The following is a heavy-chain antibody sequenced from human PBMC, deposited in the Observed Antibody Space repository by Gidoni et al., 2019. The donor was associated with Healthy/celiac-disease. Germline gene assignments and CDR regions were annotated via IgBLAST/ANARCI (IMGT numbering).Heavy chain of an antibody. CDR2: IYGIGST. V-gene: IGHV3-53*01. CDR3: SRSWYLDY. Sequence: EVQLVVSGGGLIQPRGSLRLSCATSGFTVSSNYMSWCRSAPGKGLEWVSVIYGIGSTYYADLVKCRFTISRDNAKNTLYLQMNSLGAEDTAVYYCSRSWYLDYWGQGTLVTVSS. J-gene: IGHJ4*02. CDR1: GFTVSSNY.